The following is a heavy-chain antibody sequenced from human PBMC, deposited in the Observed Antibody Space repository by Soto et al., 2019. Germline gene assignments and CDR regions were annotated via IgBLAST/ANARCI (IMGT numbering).Heavy chain of an antibody. J-gene: IGHJ5*02. D-gene: IGHD6-19*01. CDR2: ISYDGSNK. CDR3: ARDGVPYSSGWYAGFDP. CDR1: GFTFSSYA. V-gene: IGHV3-30-3*01. Sequence: SGGSLRLSCAASGFTFSSYAMHWVRQAPGKGLEWVAVISYDGSNKYYADSVKGRFTISRDNSKNTLYLQMNSLRAEDTAVYYCARDGVPYSSGWYAGFDPWGQGTLVTVSS.